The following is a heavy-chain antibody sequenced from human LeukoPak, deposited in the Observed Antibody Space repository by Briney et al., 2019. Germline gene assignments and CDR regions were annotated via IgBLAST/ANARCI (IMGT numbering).Heavy chain of an antibody. Sequence: PSETLSLTCTVSGGSISSSRYYWGWIRQPPGKGLEWIGSIHYSGSTYYNPSLKSRVTISVDTPKNQFSLKLSSVTAADTAVYYCARGYGDPTYYYYGMDVWGQGTTVTVSS. D-gene: IGHD4-17*01. V-gene: IGHV4-39*01. CDR3: ARGYGDPTYYYYGMDV. CDR2: IHYSGST. J-gene: IGHJ6*02. CDR1: GGSISSSRYY.